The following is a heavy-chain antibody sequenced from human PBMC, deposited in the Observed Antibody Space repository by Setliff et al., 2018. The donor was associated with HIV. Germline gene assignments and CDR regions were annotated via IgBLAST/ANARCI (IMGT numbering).Heavy chain of an antibody. J-gene: IGHJ3*02. CDR1: GGSISSGGYY. CDR3: ARGSGSYSMLAFDI. D-gene: IGHD1-26*01. CDR2: IYYSGST. Sequence: SETLSLTCTVSGGSISSGGYYWSWIRQHPGKGLEWIGYIYYSGSTYYNPSLKSRVTISLDTSKNQFSLKLSSVTAADTAVYYCARGSGSYSMLAFDIWGQGTMVTVSS. V-gene: IGHV4-31*03.